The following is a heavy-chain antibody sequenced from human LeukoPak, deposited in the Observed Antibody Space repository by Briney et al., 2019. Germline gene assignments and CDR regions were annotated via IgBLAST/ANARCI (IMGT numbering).Heavy chain of an antibody. CDR2: ISGSGGST. CDR3: AKEGFGSGEGY. D-gene: IGHD3-10*01. Sequence: ETLSLTCTVSGGSISSYYWSWIRQPPGKGLEWVSVISGSGGSTYYADSVKGRFTISRDNSKNTLYLQMSSLRAEDTAVYYCAKEGFGSGEGYWGQGTLVTVSS. J-gene: IGHJ4*02. CDR1: GGSISSYY. V-gene: IGHV3-23*01.